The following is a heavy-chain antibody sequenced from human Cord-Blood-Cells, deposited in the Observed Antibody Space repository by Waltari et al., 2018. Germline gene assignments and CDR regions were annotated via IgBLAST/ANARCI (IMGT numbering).Heavy chain of an antibody. CDR3: ARIVRYSSSYYYYGMDV. CDR2: IDWDDDK. J-gene: IGHJ6*02. D-gene: IGHD6-6*01. Sequence: QVTLRESGPALVKPTQTLTLTCTFSGFSLSTSGMCVSWIRQPPGKALEWLALIDWDDDKYYSTSLKTRLTISKDTSKNQVVLTMTNMDPVDTATYYCARIVRYSSSYYYYGMDVWSQGTTVTVSS. V-gene: IGHV2-70*01. CDR1: GFSLSTSGMC.